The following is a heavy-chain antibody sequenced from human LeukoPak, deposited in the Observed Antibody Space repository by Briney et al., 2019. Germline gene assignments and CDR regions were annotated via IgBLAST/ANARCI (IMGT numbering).Heavy chain of an antibody. V-gene: IGHV4-59*01. CDR3: ARLVDTAMVSH. Sequence: PSETLSLTCTVSGGSINTYYWSWLRQPPGKGLEWIAYIYYSGSTNYNPSLKGRGTISVDRSKNQFSLRLSSVTAADTAVYYCARLVDTAMVSHWGQGTLVTVSS. CDR2: IYYSGST. J-gene: IGHJ4*02. D-gene: IGHD5-18*01. CDR1: GGSINTYY.